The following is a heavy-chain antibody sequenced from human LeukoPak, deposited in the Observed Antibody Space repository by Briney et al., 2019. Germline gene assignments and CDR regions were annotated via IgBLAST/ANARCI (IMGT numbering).Heavy chain of an antibody. CDR2: ISYDGSNK. V-gene: IGHV3-30*18. J-gene: IGHJ5*02. Sequence: PGRSLRLSCAASGFTFSTYAMHWVRQAPGKGLEWVAVISYDGSNKYYADSVKGRFTISRDNSKNTLYLQMSTLSAEDTAVYYCAKDVSWNWFDPWGQGTLVTVSS. CDR1: GFTFSTYA. CDR3: AKDVSWNWFDP.